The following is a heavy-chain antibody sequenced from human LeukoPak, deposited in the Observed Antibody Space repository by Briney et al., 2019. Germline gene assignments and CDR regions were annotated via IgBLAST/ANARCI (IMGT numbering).Heavy chain of an antibody. D-gene: IGHD7-27*01. V-gene: IGHV3-7*03. J-gene: IGHJ3*02. CDR3: ARSLGAFDI. CDR1: GFTFISYW. Sequence: GGSLRLSCAASGFTFISYWMTWVRQAPGKGLEWVANIKQDGSEKYYVDSVKGRFTISRDNAKNSLYLQMNSLRAEDTALYYCARSLGAFDIWGQGTMVTVSS. CDR2: IKQDGSEK.